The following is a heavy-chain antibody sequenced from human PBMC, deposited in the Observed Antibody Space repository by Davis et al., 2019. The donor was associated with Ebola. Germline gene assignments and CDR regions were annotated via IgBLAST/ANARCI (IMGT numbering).Heavy chain of an antibody. CDR1: GGTFSSYA. CDR2: IIPILGIA. Sequence: AASVKVSCKASGGTFSSYAISWVRQAPGQGLEWMGRIIPILGIANYAQKFQGRVTITADKSTSTAYMELSSLRSEDTAVYYCARLRFLEGNPYGMDVWGQGTTVTVSS. V-gene: IGHV1-69*04. CDR3: ARLRFLEGNPYGMDV. J-gene: IGHJ6*02. D-gene: IGHD3-3*01.